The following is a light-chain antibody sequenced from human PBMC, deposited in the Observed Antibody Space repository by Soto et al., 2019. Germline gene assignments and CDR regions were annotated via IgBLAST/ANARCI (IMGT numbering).Light chain of an antibody. CDR3: QQYGSSPPYT. Sequence: EIVLTQSPGTLSLSPGERATLSCRASQNVGRNYVAWYQQKPGQAPRLLIFAASGRVTGIPDRFSSSGSGTDFTLTINRLEPEDFSLYFCQQYGSSPPYTFGQGTTLEIK. CDR2: AAS. V-gene: IGKV3-20*01. CDR1: QNVGRNY. J-gene: IGKJ2*01.